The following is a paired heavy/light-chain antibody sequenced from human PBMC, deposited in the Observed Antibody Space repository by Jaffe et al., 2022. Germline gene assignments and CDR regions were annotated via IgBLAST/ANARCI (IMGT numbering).Light chain of an antibody. V-gene: IGKV1-8*01. CDR2: AAS. J-gene: IGKJ1*01. CDR1: QGISSY. CDR3: QQYYSYPPL. Sequence: AIRMTQSPSSLSASTGDRVTITCRASQGISSYLAWYQQKPGKAPKLLIYAASTLQSGVPSRFSGSGSGTDFTLTISCLQSEDFATYYCQQYYSYPPLFGQGTKVEIK.
Heavy chain of an antibody. V-gene: IGHV2-5*01. Sequence: QITLKESGPTLVKPTQTLTLTCTFSGFSLSTSGVGVGWIRQPPGKALEWLALIYWNDDKRYSPSLKSRLTITKDTSKNQVVLTMTNMDPVDTATYYCAHVWFRELSMVRHRYYFDYWGQGTLVTVSS. J-gene: IGHJ4*02. CDR2: IYWNDDK. CDR1: GFSLSTSGVG. CDR3: AHVWFRELSMVRHRYYFDY. D-gene: IGHD3-10*01.